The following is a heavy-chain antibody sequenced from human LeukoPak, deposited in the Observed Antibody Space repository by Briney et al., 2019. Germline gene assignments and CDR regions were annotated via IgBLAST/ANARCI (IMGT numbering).Heavy chain of an antibody. D-gene: IGHD2-2*01. CDR2: IHSSGAT. Sequence: SETLSLTCTVSGGSIINYHWSWIRQPAGKGLEWIGRIHSSGATDYSPSLKSRVTISLDKSKNHFSLKLSSVTAADTAIYYCAREDSAAYCTSTNCFGFDYWGQGTLVTVSS. CDR3: AREDSAAYCTSTNCFGFDY. J-gene: IGHJ4*02. V-gene: IGHV4-4*07. CDR1: GGSIINYH.